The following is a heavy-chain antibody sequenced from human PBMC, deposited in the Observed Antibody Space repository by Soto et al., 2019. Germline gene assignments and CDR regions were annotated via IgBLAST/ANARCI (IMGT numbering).Heavy chain of an antibody. V-gene: IGHV1-18*01. CDR1: GFTFTNYG. CDR3: ARTYQYGSGTMGWFDP. CDR2: ISTSNGKT. Sequence: GASVKVSCKASGFTFTNYGFSWVRQAPGQGLEWMGWISTSNGKTNYAQRLEGRVSMTTDTSTSTAYMELRSLKSDDTAMYYCARTYQYGSGTMGWFDPWGQGTLVTVSS. D-gene: IGHD3-10*01. J-gene: IGHJ5*02.